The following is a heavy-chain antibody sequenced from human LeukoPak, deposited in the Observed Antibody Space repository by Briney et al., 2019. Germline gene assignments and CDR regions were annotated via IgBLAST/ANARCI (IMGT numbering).Heavy chain of an antibody. Sequence: GGSLRLSCVASGFPFSSYWMTWVRQAPGKGLEWVANIKQDGSKKSYVDSVKGRFTISRDNAKNSLYLQMNSLRTEDTAVYYCTTRITGTTVPLDYWGQGTLVTVSS. D-gene: IGHD1-20*01. CDR3: TTRITGTTVPLDY. CDR2: IKQDGSKK. V-gene: IGHV3-7*03. J-gene: IGHJ4*02. CDR1: GFPFSSYW.